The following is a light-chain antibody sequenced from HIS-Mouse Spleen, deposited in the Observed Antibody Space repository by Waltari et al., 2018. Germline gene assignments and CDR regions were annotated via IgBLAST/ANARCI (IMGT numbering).Light chain of an antibody. CDR2: DVS. CDR1: SSDVGGCHY. V-gene: IGLV2-11*01. CDR3: CSYAGSYTWV. J-gene: IGLJ3*02. Sequence: QSALTQPRSVSGSPGQSVTISCTGTSSDVGGCHYVSWYQQHPGKAPKLMIYDVSKRPSGVPDRFSGSKSGNTASLTISGLQAEDEADYYCCSYAGSYTWVFGGGTKLTVL.